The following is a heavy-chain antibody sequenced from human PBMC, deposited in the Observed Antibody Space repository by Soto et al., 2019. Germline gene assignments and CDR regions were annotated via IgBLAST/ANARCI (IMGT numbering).Heavy chain of an antibody. Sequence: QVQLVQSGAEVKKPGSSVKVSCKASGGAFSSNGITWVRQAPGQGLEWMERILPILSTTNYSLNFQGRVTITVDKSTSTAYMELSGLRSVDTAVYYCAIEILHTEYFQHWGQGTLVTFSS. V-gene: IGHV1-69*08. CDR1: GGAFSSNG. CDR3: AIEILHTEYFQH. CDR2: ILPILSTT. D-gene: IGHD5-18*01. J-gene: IGHJ1*01.